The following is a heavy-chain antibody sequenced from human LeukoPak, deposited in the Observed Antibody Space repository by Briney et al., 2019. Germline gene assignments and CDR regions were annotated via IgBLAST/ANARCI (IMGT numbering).Heavy chain of an antibody. CDR1: GFTFSSYA. D-gene: IGHD3-10*01. CDR3: ARDPRGVLWGYFDY. Sequence: GGSLRLSCAASGFTFSSYAMSWVRQAPGKGLEWVAVISYDGSNKYYADSVKGRFTISRDNSKNTLYLQMNSLRAEDTAVYYCARDPRGVLWGYFDYWGQGTLVTVSS. J-gene: IGHJ4*02. CDR2: ISYDGSNK. V-gene: IGHV3-30-3*01.